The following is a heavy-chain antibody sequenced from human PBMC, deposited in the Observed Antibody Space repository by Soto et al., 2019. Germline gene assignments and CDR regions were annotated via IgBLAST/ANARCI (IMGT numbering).Heavy chain of an antibody. Sequence: QVQLQESGPGLVKPSQTLSLTCTVSGASLSSSGHYWNWVRQHPGQGREWSGYIDHSWTTYYNPSVKSRLAVSIDPSKNQLSLEVTSVTAADTALYFCALGMFMDVWGRGTRVTVSA. CDR2: IDHSWTT. V-gene: IGHV4-31*03. CDR1: GASLSSSGHY. J-gene: IGHJ6*04. CDR3: ALGMFMDV. D-gene: IGHD3-16*01.